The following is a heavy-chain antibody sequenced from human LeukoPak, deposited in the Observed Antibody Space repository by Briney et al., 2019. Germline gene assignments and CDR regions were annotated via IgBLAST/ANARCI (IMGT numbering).Heavy chain of an antibody. V-gene: IGHV4-61*02. CDR3: ARVGPVDYYGSGSYYLGYMDV. CDR2: IYTSGNT. CDR1: GGSISSGSNY. Sequence: PSQTLSLTCTVSGGSISSGSNYWSWIRQPAGKGLEWIGRIYTSGNTHYKPSLKSRVTISLDTSKNQFSLKLSSVTAADTAVYYCARVGPVDYYGSGSYYLGYMDVWGKGTTVTVSS. D-gene: IGHD3-10*01. J-gene: IGHJ6*03.